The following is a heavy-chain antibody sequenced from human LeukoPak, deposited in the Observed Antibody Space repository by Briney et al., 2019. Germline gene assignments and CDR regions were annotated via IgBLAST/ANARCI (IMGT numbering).Heavy chain of an antibody. Sequence: GASVKVSCKASGYTFTSYGISWVRQAPGQGLEWMGWISAYNGNTNYAQKLQGRVTMTTDTSTSTAYMELRSLRSDDTAVYYCARPRQQLAAYDAFDIWGQGTMVAVSS. CDR3: ARPRQQLAAYDAFDI. J-gene: IGHJ3*02. V-gene: IGHV1-18*01. CDR1: GYTFTSYG. CDR2: ISAYNGNT. D-gene: IGHD6-13*01.